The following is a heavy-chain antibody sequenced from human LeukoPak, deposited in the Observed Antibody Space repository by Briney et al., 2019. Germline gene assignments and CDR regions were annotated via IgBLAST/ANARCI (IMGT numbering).Heavy chain of an antibody. J-gene: IGHJ4*02. CDR1: GFDVNDNF. CDR3: VRRHDY. CDR2: IYASGGA. V-gene: IGHV3-53*01. Sequence: PGWSLRLSCVASGFDVNDNFMIWVRQAPGQGLEWISIIYASGGAYHSESVKGRFSAFRDTSKNTIFLQMNNLRADDTAMYYCVRRHDYWGQGTLVTVSS.